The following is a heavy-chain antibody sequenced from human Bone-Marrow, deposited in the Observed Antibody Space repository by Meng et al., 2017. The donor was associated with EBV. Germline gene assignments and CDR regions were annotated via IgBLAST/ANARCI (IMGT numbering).Heavy chain of an antibody. V-gene: IGHV4-34*01. CDR3: ASLAAAGPPFDY. D-gene: IGHD6-13*01. J-gene: IGHJ4*02. Sequence: QVQLQQWGAGLLRPSETLSLSCAVYGGSFSGHSWSWIRQPPGKGLDPSLKTRVTISIDTSKKQFSLKLSSVTAADTAVYYCASLAAAGPPFDYWGQGTLVTVSS. CDR1: GGSFSGHS.